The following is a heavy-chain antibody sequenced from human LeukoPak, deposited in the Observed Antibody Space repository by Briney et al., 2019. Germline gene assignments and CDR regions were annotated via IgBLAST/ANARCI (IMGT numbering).Heavy chain of an antibody. CDR1: GFTFSSYA. CDR3: AKDGVGTWIQLWLGFDY. D-gene: IGHD5-18*01. Sequence: PGGSLRLSCAASGFTFSSYAMSWVRQAPGKGLEWVSAISGSGGSTYYADSVKGRFTISGDNSKNTLYLQMNSLRAEDTAVYYCAKDGVGTWIQLWLGFDYWGQGTLVTVSS. V-gene: IGHV3-23*01. CDR2: ISGSGGST. J-gene: IGHJ4*02.